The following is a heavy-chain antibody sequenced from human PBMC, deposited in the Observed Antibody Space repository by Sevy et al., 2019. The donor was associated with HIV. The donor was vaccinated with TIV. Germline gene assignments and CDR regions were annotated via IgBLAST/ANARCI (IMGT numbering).Heavy chain of an antibody. CDR3: AAAAAQRGNWFDP. CDR2: IYISGNT. CDR1: GGSISSDSYY. J-gene: IGHJ5*02. V-gene: IGHV4-61*02. D-gene: IGHD6-13*01. Sequence: SETLSLTCTVSGGSISSDSYYWSWIRQPAGKGLEWIGRIYISGNTNYNPSLKSRVTISVDTSKNQFSLKVSSVTAADTAEYYCAAAAAQRGNWFDPWGQGTLVTVSS.